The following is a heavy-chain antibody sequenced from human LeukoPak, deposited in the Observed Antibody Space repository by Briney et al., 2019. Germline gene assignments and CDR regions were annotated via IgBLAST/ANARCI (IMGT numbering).Heavy chain of an antibody. V-gene: IGHV3-30*18. CDR1: GFTFSSYG. J-gene: IGHJ4*02. CDR2: ISYDGSNK. D-gene: IGHD4-17*01. CDR3: AKDSMRYGDYLKVDY. Sequence: GGSLRLSCAASGFTFSSYGMHWVRQAPGKGLEWVAVISYDGSNKYYADSVKGRFTISRDNSKNTLYLQMNSLRAEDTAVYYCAKDSMRYGDYLKVDYWGQGTLVTVSS.